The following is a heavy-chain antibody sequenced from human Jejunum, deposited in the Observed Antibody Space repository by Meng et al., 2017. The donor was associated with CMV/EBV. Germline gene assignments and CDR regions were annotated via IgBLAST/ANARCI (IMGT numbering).Heavy chain of an antibody. Sequence: AASGFTVSDYHMKWVRQAPGEGLEWISFISSGGRTIYYADSVKGRFTISRDDAKNSLYLQMNSLRGDDTAIYYCARDLTHAAFDIWGQGTMVTVSS. J-gene: IGHJ3*02. CDR2: ISSGGRTI. D-gene: IGHD3-9*01. CDR3: ARDLTHAAFDI. CDR1: GFTVSDYH. V-gene: IGHV3-48*03.